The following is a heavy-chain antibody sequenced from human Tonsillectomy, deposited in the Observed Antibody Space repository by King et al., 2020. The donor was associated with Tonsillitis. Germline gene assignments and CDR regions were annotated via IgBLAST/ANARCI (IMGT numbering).Heavy chain of an antibody. Sequence: QLQESGPGLVKPSETLSLTCTVSGGSISSSSYYWGWIRQPPGKGLEWIGSIYYSGSTYYNPSLKSRVTISVDTSKNQFSLKLSSVTAADTAVYYCARRGSRDWFDPWGQGPLVTVSS. CDR1: GGSISSSSYY. CDR2: IYYSGST. D-gene: IGHD3-10*01. V-gene: IGHV4-39*07. CDR3: ARRGSRDWFDP. J-gene: IGHJ5*02.